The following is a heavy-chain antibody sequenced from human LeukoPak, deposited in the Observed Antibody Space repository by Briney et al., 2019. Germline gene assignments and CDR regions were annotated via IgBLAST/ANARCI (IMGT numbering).Heavy chain of an antibody. CDR3: AREELAYGSGSYGNYYYYYYMDV. D-gene: IGHD3-10*01. V-gene: IGHV1-2*02. J-gene: IGHJ6*03. CDR2: INPNSGGT. Sequence: ASVKVSCKASGCTFTGYYMHWVRQAPGQGLEWMGWINPNSGGTNYAQKFQGRATMTRDTSISTAYMELSRLRSDDTAVYYCAREELAYGSGSYGNYYYYYYMDVWGKGTTVTVSS. CDR1: GCTFTGYY.